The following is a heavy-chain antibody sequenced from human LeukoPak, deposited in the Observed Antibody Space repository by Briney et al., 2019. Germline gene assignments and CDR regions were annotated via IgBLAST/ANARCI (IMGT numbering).Heavy chain of an antibody. V-gene: IGHV1-46*01. CDR2: INPSAGGI. Sequence: ASVKVSCKASGYSFTSYFMHWVRQAPGQGLEWMGIINPSAGGIDYAQKFQGRITMTRDTSTSTVYMELRSLRSEDTAVYYCARVDASGSYPRYWGQGTLVTVSS. CDR1: GYSFTSYF. CDR3: ARVDASGSYPRY. J-gene: IGHJ4*02. D-gene: IGHD1-26*01.